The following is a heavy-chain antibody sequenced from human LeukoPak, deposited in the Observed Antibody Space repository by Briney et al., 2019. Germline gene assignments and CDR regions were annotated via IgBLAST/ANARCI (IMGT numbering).Heavy chain of an antibody. J-gene: IGHJ4*02. V-gene: IGHV4-34*01. CDR3: AKRNGDYGGYYFDY. CDR1: GGSFSGYY. Sequence: SETLSLTCAVYGGSFSGYYWSWIRQPPGKGLEWIGEINHSGSTNYNPSLKSRVTISVDTSKNQFSLKLSSVTAADTAVYYCAKRNGDYGGYYFDYWGQGTLVTVSS. D-gene: IGHD4-17*01. CDR2: INHSGST.